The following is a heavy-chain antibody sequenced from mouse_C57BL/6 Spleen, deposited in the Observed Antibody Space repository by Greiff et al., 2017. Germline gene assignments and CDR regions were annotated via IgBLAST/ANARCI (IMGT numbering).Heavy chain of an antibody. CDR2: IYPRSGNT. V-gene: IGHV1-81*01. CDR3: SRGHSKGAMDY. CDR1: GYTFTSYG. D-gene: IGHD2-5*01. Sequence: QVHVKQSGAELARPGASVKLSCKASGYTFTSYGISWVKQRTGQGLEWIGEIYPRSGNTYYNEKFKGKATLTADKSSSTAYMELRSLTSADSAVYFCSRGHSKGAMDYWGQGTSVTVSS. J-gene: IGHJ4*01.